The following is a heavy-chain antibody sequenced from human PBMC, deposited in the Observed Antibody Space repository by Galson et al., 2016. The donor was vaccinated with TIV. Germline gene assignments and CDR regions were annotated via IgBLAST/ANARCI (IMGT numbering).Heavy chain of an antibody. D-gene: IGHD3-16*01. J-gene: IGHJ4*02. CDR1: GYTFSGYY. Sequence: SVKVSCKASGYTFSGYYIHWVRQAPGQRLEWMGWINPQSGDTNYAQKLQGRVTMTRDTSVATAHMELNRLTSDDTAVYYCARDLGDSDTLPFDYWGPGTLVTVSP. CDR3: ARDLGDSDTLPFDY. V-gene: IGHV1-2*02. CDR2: INPQSGDT.